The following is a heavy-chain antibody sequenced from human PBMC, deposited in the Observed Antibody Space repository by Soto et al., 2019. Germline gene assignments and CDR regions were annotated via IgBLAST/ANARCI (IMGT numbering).Heavy chain of an antibody. CDR1: GFTFNNYA. CDR2: ISGGGDTT. Sequence: EVQLLESGGGLVQPGGSLRLSCAASGFTFNNYAMTWVRQAPGKGLEWVSAISGGGDTTSYADSVKCRFTVSRDGSKNTLYLQIGSLRAEDTALYYCAKGRGGSGSLTHRVDFWGQGTLVTVSS. CDR3: AKGRGGSGSLTHRVDF. V-gene: IGHV3-23*01. J-gene: IGHJ4*02. D-gene: IGHD3-10*01.